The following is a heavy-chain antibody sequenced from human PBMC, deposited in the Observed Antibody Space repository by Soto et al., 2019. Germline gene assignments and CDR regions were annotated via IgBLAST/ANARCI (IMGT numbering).Heavy chain of an antibody. D-gene: IGHD3-9*01. CDR3: AKIWDYDILTGYYNGNWFDP. Sequence: GGSLRLSCAASGFTLSSYGMHWVRQAPGKGLEWVAVISYDGSNKYYADSVKGRFTISRDNSKNTLYLQMNSLRAEDTAVYYCAKIWDYDILTGYYNGNWFDPWGQGTLVTVYS. J-gene: IGHJ5*02. CDR1: GFTLSSYG. CDR2: ISYDGSNK. V-gene: IGHV3-30*18.